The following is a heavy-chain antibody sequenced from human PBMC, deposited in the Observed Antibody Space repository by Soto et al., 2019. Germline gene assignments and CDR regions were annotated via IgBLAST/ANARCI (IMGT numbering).Heavy chain of an antibody. J-gene: IGHJ2*01. V-gene: IGHV4-61*01. CDR2: IYYSGST. D-gene: IGHD1-26*01. CDR1: GGSVSSGSYY. CDR3: ASGSYYEDWYFDL. Sequence: SETLSLTCTVSGGSVSSGSYYWSWIRQPPGKGLEWIGYIYYSGSTNYNPSLKSRVTISVDTSKSQFSLKLSSVTAADTAVYYCASGSYYEDWYFDLWGRGTLVTVSS.